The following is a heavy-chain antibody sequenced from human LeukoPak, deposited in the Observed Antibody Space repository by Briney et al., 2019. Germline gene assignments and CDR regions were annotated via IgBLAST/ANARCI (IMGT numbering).Heavy chain of an antibody. D-gene: IGHD3-10*01. Sequence: GGSLRLSCAASGFTFDDYALHWVRQFPGKGLEWVSLISWDGGRTYYADSVKGRFTISRDNSKNSLYLQMNSLRTEDTALYYCAKDKIDGSGSYYFDHWGQGTLVTVSS. CDR1: GFTFDDYA. CDR3: AKDKIDGSGSYYFDH. J-gene: IGHJ4*02. V-gene: IGHV3-43D*03. CDR2: ISWDGGRT.